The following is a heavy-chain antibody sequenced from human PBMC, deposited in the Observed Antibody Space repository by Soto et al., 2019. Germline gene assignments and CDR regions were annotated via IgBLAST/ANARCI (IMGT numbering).Heavy chain of an antibody. CDR2: ISGSGGST. CDR3: AKAAPSYSGYDGGEFDY. Sequence: GRSLRLYCAASGFTFSSYAMSWVRQAPGKGLEWVSAISGSGGSTYYADSVKGRFTISRDNSKNTLYLQMNSLRAEDTAVYYCAKAAPSYSGYDGGEFDYWGQGTLVTVSS. J-gene: IGHJ4*02. D-gene: IGHD5-12*01. V-gene: IGHV3-23*01. CDR1: GFTFSSYA.